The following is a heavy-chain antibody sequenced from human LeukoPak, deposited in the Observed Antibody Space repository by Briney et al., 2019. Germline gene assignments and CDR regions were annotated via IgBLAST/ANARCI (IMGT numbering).Heavy chain of an antibody. CDR1: GGTFSNYA. CDR2: IIPMFGTV. CDR3: ARDLAAAGSLYYYYYMDV. V-gene: IGHV1-69*06. J-gene: IGHJ6*03. Sequence: GASVKVSCKASGGTFSNYAISWVRQAPGQGLEWMGGIIPMFGTVNNAQKFQGRVTITADKSTSTAYMELSSLRSEDTAVYYCARDLAAAGSLYYYYYMDVWGKGTTVTVSS. D-gene: IGHD6-13*01.